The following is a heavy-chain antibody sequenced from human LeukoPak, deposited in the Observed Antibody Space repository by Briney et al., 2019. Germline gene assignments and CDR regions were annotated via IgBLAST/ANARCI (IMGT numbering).Heavy chain of an antibody. CDR2: ISGSGGST. V-gene: IGHV3-23*01. D-gene: IGHD3/OR15-3a*01. CDR1: GFTFSSYA. Sequence: GGSLRLSCAASGFTFSSYAMSWVRQAPGKGLEWVSAISGSGGSTYYADSVKGRFTISRDKSKNTLYLQMNSLRAEDTAVYYCAKGPGLNYYYYMDVWGKGTTVTVSS. CDR3: AKGPGLNYYYYMDV. J-gene: IGHJ6*03.